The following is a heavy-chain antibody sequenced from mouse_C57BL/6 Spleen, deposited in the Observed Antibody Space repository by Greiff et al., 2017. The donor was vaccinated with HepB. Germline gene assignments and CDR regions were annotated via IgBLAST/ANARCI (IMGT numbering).Heavy chain of an antibody. CDR1: GFTFSDYG. D-gene: IGHD2-5*01. CDR2: ISNLAYSI. Sequence: EVQGVESGGGLVQPGGSLKLSCAASGFTFSDYGMAWVRQAPRKGLEWVAFISNLAYSIYYADTVTGRFTISRENAKNTLYLEMSSLRSEDTAMYYCARMDYSNYFDYWGQGTTRTVSS. V-gene: IGHV5-15*01. J-gene: IGHJ2*01. CDR3: ARMDYSNYFDY.